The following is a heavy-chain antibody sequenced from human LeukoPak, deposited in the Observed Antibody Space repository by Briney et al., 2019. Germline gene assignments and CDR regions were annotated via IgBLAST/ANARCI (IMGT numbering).Heavy chain of an antibody. CDR1: GFTFSSYG. D-gene: IGHD6-13*01. Sequence: GRSLRLSCAASGFTFSSYGMHWVRQAPGKGLEWVAVISYDGSNKYYADSVKGRFTISRDNSKNTLYLQMNSLRAEDTAVYYCLAAAGSSAFDIWGQGTMVTVSS. J-gene: IGHJ3*02. V-gene: IGHV3-30*03. CDR3: LAAAGSSAFDI. CDR2: ISYDGSNK.